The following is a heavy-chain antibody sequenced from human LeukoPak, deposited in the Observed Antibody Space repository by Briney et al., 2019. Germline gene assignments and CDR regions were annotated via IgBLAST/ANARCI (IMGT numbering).Heavy chain of an antibody. CDR1: GFTFDDYA. V-gene: IGHV3-9*01. J-gene: IGHJ6*03. D-gene: IGHD6-6*01. CDR2: ISWNSGSI. CDR3: AKDGASSSAGDYYMDV. Sequence: GGSLRLSCAASGFTFDDYAMHWVRHAPGKGLEWVSGISWNSGSIGYADPVKGRFTISRDNAKNSLYLQMNSLRAEDTALYYCAKDGASSSAGDYYMDVWGKGTTVTVSS.